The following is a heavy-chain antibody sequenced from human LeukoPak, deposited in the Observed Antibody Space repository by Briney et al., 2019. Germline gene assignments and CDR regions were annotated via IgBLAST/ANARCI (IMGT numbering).Heavy chain of an antibody. CDR1: GFTFSNYW. Sequence: PGGSLRLSCGASGFTFSNYWMSWVRQAPGKGLEWVINISQDGSGKNYADSVEGRFTISRDNAKNSLYLQMNSLRAEDTAVYYCARYPADTAMWINWGQGTLVTVSS. V-gene: IGHV3-7*03. CDR3: ARYPADTAMWIN. D-gene: IGHD5-18*01. CDR2: ISQDGSGK. J-gene: IGHJ4*02.